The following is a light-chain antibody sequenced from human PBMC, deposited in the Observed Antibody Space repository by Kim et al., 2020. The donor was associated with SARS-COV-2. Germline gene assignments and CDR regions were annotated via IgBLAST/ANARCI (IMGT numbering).Light chain of an antibody. Sequence: DIVMTQSPDSLAVSLGERATINCKSSQSLLYSSNSKNYLAWYQQKPGQPPKLLIYWASSRESGVPDRFSGSGSGTDFTLTISSLQAEDVAVYYCQQYYSPPWTFGRGTKVDIK. V-gene: IGKV4-1*01. CDR1: QSLLYSSNSKNY. CDR3: QQYYSPPWT. J-gene: IGKJ1*01. CDR2: WAS.